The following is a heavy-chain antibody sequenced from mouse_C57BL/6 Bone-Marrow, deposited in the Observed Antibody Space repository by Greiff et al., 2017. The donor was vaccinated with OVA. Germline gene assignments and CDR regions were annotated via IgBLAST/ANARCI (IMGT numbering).Heavy chain of an antibody. CDR1: GYTFTDYN. D-gene: IGHD2-1*01. V-gene: IGHV1-22*01. J-gene: IGHJ4*01. CDR3: ARRDYGNSDYYAMDY. CDR2: INPNNGGT. Sequence: VQLQQSGPELVKPGASVKMSCKASGYTFTDYNMHWVKQSHGKSLEWIGYINPNNGGTSCNQKFKGKATLIVNKSSSTAYMELRSLTSEDSAVYYCARRDYGNSDYYAMDYWGQGTSVTVSS.